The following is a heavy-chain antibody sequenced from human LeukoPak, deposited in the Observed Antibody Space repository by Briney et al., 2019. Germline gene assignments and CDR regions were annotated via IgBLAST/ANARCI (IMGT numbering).Heavy chain of an antibody. J-gene: IGHJ5*02. CDR1: GFSFSNFA. CDR2: TSYDGSNH. CDR3: ARDPSTAPRSTNWAANLFDP. Sequence: QTGGSLRLSCAASGFSFSNFAMHWVRQAPGKGLEWVALTSYDGSNHFYTDSVKGRFTISRDNSKNMLYLQMDSLGPEDTAIYYCARDPSTAPRSTNWAANLFDPWGQGTLVTVSS. D-gene: IGHD6-13*01. V-gene: IGHV3-30-3*01.